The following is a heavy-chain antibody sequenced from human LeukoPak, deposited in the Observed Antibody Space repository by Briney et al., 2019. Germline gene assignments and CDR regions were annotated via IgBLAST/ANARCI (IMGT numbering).Heavy chain of an antibody. D-gene: IGHD2-15*01. CDR1: GGSFSGYY. Sequence: PSETLSLTCAVYGGSFSGYYWSWIRQPPGKGLEWIGEINHSGSTNYNPSLKSRVTISVDTSKNQFSLKLSSVTAADTAVYYCARSGGLGYCSGGSCYVPRRANFDYWGQGTLVTVSS. CDR3: ARSGGLGYCSGGSCYVPRRANFDY. J-gene: IGHJ4*02. V-gene: IGHV4-34*01. CDR2: INHSGST.